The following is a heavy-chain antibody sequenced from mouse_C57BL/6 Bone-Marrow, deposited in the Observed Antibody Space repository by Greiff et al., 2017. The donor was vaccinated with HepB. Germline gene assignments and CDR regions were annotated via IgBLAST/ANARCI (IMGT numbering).Heavy chain of an antibody. CDR3: TFTTVDYYAMDY. J-gene: IGHJ4*01. CDR1: GYTFTDYE. V-gene: IGHV1-15*01. Sequence: QVQLQQSGAELVRPGASVTLSCKASGYTFTDYEMHWVKQTPVHGLEWIGAIGPETGGTAYNQKFKGKAILTADKSSSTAYMELRSLTSEDSAVYYCTFTTVDYYAMDYWGQGTSVTVSS. CDR2: IGPETGGT. D-gene: IGHD1-1*01.